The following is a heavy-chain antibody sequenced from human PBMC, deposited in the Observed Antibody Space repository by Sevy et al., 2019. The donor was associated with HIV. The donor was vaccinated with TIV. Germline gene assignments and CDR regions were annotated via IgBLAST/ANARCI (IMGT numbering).Heavy chain of an antibody. CDR1: GGSISSYY. CDR3: ARFYYDSSGYYMGAFDI. D-gene: IGHD3-22*01. CDR2: IYYSGST. J-gene: IGHJ3*02. V-gene: IGHV4-59*01. Sequence: SETLSLTCTVSGGSISSYYWSWIRQPPGKGLEWIGYIYYSGSTNYNPSLKSRVTISVDTSKNLFSLKLGSVTAADTAVYYCARFYYDSSGYYMGAFDIWGQGTMVTVSS.